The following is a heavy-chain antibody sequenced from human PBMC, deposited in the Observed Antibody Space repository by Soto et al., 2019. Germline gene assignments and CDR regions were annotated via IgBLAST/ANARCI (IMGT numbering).Heavy chain of an antibody. CDR1: GYTFTAYD. V-gene: IGHV1-2*02. Sequence: GASVKVSCKASGYTFTAYDMHWVRQAPGQGLEWMGWINTKSGGTKYAQKFQGGVTMTRDTSISTVYMELTRLRSDDTAIYYCATEGRGDCSGDCYLDFWGQGTLVTVSS. CDR2: INTKSGGT. D-gene: IGHD2-21*02. J-gene: IGHJ4*02. CDR3: ATEGRGDCSGDCYLDF.